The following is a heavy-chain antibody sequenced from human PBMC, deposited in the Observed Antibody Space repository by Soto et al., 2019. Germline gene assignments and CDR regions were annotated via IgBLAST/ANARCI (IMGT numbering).Heavy chain of an antibody. CDR1: GYTFTNYA. CDR2: INAGNGNT. Sequence: QVQLVQSGAEVKKPGASVKVSCKASGYTFTNYAMHWVRQAPGQRLEWMGWINAGNGNTKYSQKFQGRVTITRDTXAGTAYMDLSSLRSEDTAVYYCASGPGGPDGPGDYWGQGTLVTVSS. CDR3: ASGPGGPDGPGDY. V-gene: IGHV1-3*01. D-gene: IGHD2-15*01. J-gene: IGHJ4*02.